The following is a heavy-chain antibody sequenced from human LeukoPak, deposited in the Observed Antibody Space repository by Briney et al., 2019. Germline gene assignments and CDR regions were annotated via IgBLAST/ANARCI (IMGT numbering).Heavy chain of an antibody. CDR1: GLSFNNAW. D-gene: IGHD2-21*01. V-gene: IGHV3-15*01. CDR2: IRGKADGGAT. CDR3: TTYFCGGDCSVFNY. J-gene: IGHJ4*02. Sequence: PGGSLRLSCATSGLSFNNAWMSWVRRAPGKGLEWVGRIRGKADGGATDYAAPVKGRFIISRDDSEKTLYLQMNSLKTEDTALYYCTTYFCGGDCSVFNYWGQGTLVTVSS.